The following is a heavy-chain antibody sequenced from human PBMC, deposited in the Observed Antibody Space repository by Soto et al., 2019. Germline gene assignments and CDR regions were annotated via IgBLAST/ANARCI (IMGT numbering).Heavy chain of an antibody. CDR1: GGTFGSYS. CDR3: ARGSWDHTNYAVNGMGV. V-gene: IGHV1-69*13. CDR2: IIPMFGKA. Sequence: SVKVSCKASGGTFGSYSINWVRQAPGQGLEWMGGIIPMFGKANHTQKFHGRVTITADESTNIVYMELNSLRSEDTAVYYCARGSWDHTNYAVNGMGVWGQGTTVTVSS. D-gene: IGHD1-7*01. J-gene: IGHJ6*02.